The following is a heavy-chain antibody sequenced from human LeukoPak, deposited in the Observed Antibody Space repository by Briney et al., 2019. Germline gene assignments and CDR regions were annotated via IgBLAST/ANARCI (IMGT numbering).Heavy chain of an antibody. V-gene: IGHV1-8*03. J-gene: IGHJ6*03. D-gene: IGHD2-8*01. Sequence: ASAKVSCKASGYTFTSYDINWVRQATGQGLEWMGWMNPNSGNTGYAQKFQGRVTITRNTSISTAYMELSSLRSEDTAVYYCARAGYCTNGVCYLGYYYYYYMDVWGKGTTVTVSS. CDR1: GYTFTSYD. CDR2: MNPNSGNT. CDR3: ARAGYCTNGVCYLGYYYYYYMDV.